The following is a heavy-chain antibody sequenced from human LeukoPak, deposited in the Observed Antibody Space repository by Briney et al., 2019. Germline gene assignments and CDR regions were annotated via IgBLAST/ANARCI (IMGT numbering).Heavy chain of an antibody. V-gene: IGHV1-46*01. CDR2: INPSGGST. D-gene: IGHD3-22*01. Sequence: ASLKVSCKASGYTFTSYYMHWVRQAPGQGLEWMGIINPSGGSTSYAQKCQGRVTMTRDTSTSTVYMELSSLRSEDTAVYYCARMGLDSSGYLPYFDYWGQGTLVTVSS. CDR3: ARMGLDSSGYLPYFDY. J-gene: IGHJ4*02. CDR1: GYTFTSYY.